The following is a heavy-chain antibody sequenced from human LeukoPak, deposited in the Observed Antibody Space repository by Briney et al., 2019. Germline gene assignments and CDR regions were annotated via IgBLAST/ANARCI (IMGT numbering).Heavy chain of an antibody. Sequence: GRSLRLSCAASGFTFSSYAMHWVRQAPGKGLEWVAVISYDGSNKYYADSVKGRFTISRDNSKNTLYLQMNSLRAEDTAVYYCARDRKYASWSGYYHPMNYYYGMDVWGQGTTVTVSS. CDR2: ISYDGSNK. CDR1: GFTFSSYA. V-gene: IGHV3-30-3*01. CDR3: ARDRKYASWSGYYHPMNYYYGMDV. J-gene: IGHJ6*02. D-gene: IGHD3-3*01.